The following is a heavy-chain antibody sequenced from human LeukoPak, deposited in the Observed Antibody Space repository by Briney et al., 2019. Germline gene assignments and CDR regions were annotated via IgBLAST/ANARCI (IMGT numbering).Heavy chain of an antibody. CDR3: ARDTGNYYDSSGYYDY. CDR2: ISSSSSYI. V-gene: IGHV3-21*01. D-gene: IGHD3-22*01. J-gene: IGHJ4*02. Sequence: PGGSLRLSCAASGFTFSSYSMNWVRQAPGKGLEWVSSISSSSSYIYYADSVKGRFTISRDNAKNSLYLQMNSLRAEDTAVYYCARDTGNYYDSSGYYDYWGQGTLVTVSS. CDR1: GFTFSSYS.